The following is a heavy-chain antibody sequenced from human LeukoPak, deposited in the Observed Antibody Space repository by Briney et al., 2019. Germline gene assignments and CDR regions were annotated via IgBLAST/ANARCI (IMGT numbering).Heavy chain of an antibody. D-gene: IGHD4-17*01. CDR3: TTTLLDYGDSYY. V-gene: IGHV3-15*01. J-gene: IGHJ4*02. CDR2: IKSKTDGGTT. Sequence: TGGSLRLSCAASGFTFSNAWMSWVSQAPGKGLEWVGRIKSKTDGGTTDYAAPVKGRFTISRDDSKNTLYLQMNSLKTEDTAVYYCTTTLLDYGDSYYWGQGTLVTVSS. CDR1: GFTFSNAW.